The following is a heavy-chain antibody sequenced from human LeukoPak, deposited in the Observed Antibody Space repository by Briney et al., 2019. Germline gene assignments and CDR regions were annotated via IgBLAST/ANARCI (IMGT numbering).Heavy chain of an antibody. CDR2: INWNGGST. V-gene: IGHV3-20*01. D-gene: IGHD1-26*01. CDR3: ARGWELPDAFDI. CDR1: GFTFDDYG. J-gene: IGHJ3*02. Sequence: GGSLRLSCAASGFTFDDYGMSWVRQAAGKGLEWVSGINWNGGSTGYADSVKGRFTISRDNAKNSLYLQMNSLRAEDTALYHCARGWELPDAFDIWGQGTMVTVSS.